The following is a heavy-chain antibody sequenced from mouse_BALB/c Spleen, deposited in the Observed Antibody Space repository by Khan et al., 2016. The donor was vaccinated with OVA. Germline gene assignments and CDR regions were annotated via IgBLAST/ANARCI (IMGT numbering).Heavy chain of an antibody. J-gene: IGHJ3*01. CDR1: GYTFTDYN. Sequence: VQLQQSGPEVVKPGASVKISCKASGYTFTDYNLDWVRQRHGKSLEWIGYFFPNSGGSGYNQKFKTKATLTVDISSSTAYMDFRSRTSEDSAVYYCVRSGDGSFAFWGQGTLVTVSA. D-gene: IGHD1-2*01. CDR3: VRSGDGSFAF. CDR2: FFPNSGGS. V-gene: IGHV1S29*02.